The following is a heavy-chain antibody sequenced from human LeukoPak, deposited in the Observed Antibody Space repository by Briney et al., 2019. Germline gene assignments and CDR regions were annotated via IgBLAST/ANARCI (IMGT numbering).Heavy chain of an antibody. V-gene: IGHV3-23*01. D-gene: IGHD6-6*01. CDR2: ISGSGGST. J-gene: IGHJ4*02. CDR3: AKHGIAAPPG. Sequence: GGSLRLSCAASGFTFSSYAMNWVRQAPGKGLEWVSAISGSGGSTYYADSVKGRFTISRDNSMNTLYLQMNSLRAEDKAVYYCAKHGIAAPPGWGQGTLVTVSS. CDR1: GFTFSSYA.